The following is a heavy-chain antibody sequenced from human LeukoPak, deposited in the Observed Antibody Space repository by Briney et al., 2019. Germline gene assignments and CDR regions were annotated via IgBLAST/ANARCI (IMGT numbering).Heavy chain of an antibody. Sequence: GGSLRLSCTVSGFTVSSNSMSWVRQAPGKGLEWVSFIYSDNTHYSDSVKGRFTISRDNSKNTLYLQMNSLRAEDTAVYYCARARGFQSGSYPTDLDYWGQGTLVTVSS. CDR2: IYSDNT. D-gene: IGHD1-26*01. J-gene: IGHJ4*02. V-gene: IGHV3-53*01. CDR3: ARARGFQSGSYPTDLDY. CDR1: GFTVSSNS.